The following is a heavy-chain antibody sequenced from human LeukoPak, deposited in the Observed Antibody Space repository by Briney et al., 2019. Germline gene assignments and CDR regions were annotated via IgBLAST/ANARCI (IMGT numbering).Heavy chain of an antibody. Sequence: QAGGSLRLSCAASGFTFRKYSMSWVRQAAGKGLGWVPLISGSGGSTYYAGAMKRRFTISRDNSKNTLFLQISSLRAEDTAVYYGTRHITMMVVVSHIDYWGQGTLVTVSS. V-gene: IGHV3-23*01. D-gene: IGHD3-22*01. CDR2: ISGSGGST. J-gene: IGHJ4*02. CDR1: GFTFRKYS. CDR3: TRHITMMVVVSHIDY.